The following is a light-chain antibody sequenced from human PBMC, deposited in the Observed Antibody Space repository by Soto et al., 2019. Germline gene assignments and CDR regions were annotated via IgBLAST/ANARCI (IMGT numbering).Light chain of an antibody. CDR2: STN. V-gene: IGLV7-43*01. Sequence: QTVVTQEPSLTVSPGGTVTLTCAPSSGAVTSGNYPNWFQQKPGQAPRALIYSTNHKYSWTPARFSVSLLGGKAALTLSGVQPEDEADYYCLLYYGGQLGVFGGGTKLTVL. J-gene: IGLJ2*01. CDR3: LLYYGGQLGV. CDR1: SGAVTSGNY.